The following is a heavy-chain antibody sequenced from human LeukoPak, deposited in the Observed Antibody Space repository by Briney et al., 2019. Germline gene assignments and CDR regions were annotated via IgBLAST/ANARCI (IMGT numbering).Heavy chain of an antibody. D-gene: IGHD3-22*01. CDR1: GDSISSDGYS. CDR2: IYHSGST. Sequence: SETLSLTCAVSGDSISSDGYSWSWIRQPPGKGLEWIGYIYHSGSTYYNPSLQSRVTISVDRSKNHFSLRLCSVTAADTAVYYCACSSGYYRGGPFDYWGQGTLVTVSS. J-gene: IGHJ4*02. CDR3: ACSSGYYRGGPFDY. V-gene: IGHV4-30-2*01.